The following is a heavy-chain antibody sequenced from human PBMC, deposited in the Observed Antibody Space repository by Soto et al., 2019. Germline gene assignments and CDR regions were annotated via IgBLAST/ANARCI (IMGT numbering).Heavy chain of an antibody. V-gene: IGHV3-11*06. J-gene: IGHJ4*02. D-gene: IGHD1-26*01. CDR1: GFTFSDYY. Sequence: QVQLVESGGGLVKPGGSLRLSCAASGFTFSDYYMSWIRQAPGKGLEWVSFISTTGSFTNYADSLKGRFTISRDNAKNSPYLQINSLRGDDTAVYYCARAQWELDYWGQGTLVTVSS. CDR3: ARAQWELDY. CDR2: ISTTGSFT.